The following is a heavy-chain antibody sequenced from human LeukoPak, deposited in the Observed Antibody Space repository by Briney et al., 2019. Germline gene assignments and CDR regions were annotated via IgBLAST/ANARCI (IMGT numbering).Heavy chain of an antibody. V-gene: IGHV3-23*01. CDR3: AKGPWHSDPYYFDY. CDR2: ISGSGGST. CDR1: GFTFSSYA. J-gene: IGHJ4*02. D-gene: IGHD2-15*01. Sequence: PGGSLRLSCAASGFTFSSYAMSWVRQAPGKGLEWVSAISGSGGSTYYADSGKGRFTISRDHCKNTLYLQMNSLRAEDTAVYYCAKGPWHSDPYYFDYWGQGTLVTVSS.